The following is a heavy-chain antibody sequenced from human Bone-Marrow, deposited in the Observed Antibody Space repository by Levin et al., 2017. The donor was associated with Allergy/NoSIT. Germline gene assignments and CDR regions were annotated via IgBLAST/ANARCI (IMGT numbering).Heavy chain of an antibody. CDR1: GFTLSSYW. Sequence: GGSLRLSCAASGFTLSSYWMSWVRQAPGKGLEWVANINQDGSVKNYVGSVRGRFTISRDNAKNSLYLQMSSLRVEDTAVYYCARYVSTSVPVAASWFDPWGQGTLVTVSS. CDR3: ARYVSTSVPVAASWFDP. D-gene: IGHD3-10*02. V-gene: IGHV3-7*03. CDR2: INQDGSVK. J-gene: IGHJ5*02.